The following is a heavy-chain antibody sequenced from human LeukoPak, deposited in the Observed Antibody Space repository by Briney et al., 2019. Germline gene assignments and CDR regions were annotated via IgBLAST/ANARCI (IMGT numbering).Heavy chain of an antibody. V-gene: IGHV1-8*01. Sequence: ASVKVSCKASGYTFTSFDIHLVRHATGQGLEWMGWMNPNSGNTGYAQKFQGRLTMTRSTSISTAYMEMSSLRSEDTAVYYCARAPFPPGDNYWGQGTLVTVSS. CDR1: GYTFTSFD. J-gene: IGHJ4*02. D-gene: IGHD2/OR15-2a*01. CDR2: MNPNSGNT. CDR3: ARAPFPPGDNY.